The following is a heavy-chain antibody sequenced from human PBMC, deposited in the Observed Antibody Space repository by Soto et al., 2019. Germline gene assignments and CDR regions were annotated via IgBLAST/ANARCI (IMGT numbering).Heavy chain of an antibody. V-gene: IGHV5-51*01. CDR1: GYSFTSYW. CDR3: ARLPENSYGLLRSRLNYYYGMDV. D-gene: IGHD5-18*01. J-gene: IGHJ6*02. CDR2: IYPGDSDT. Sequence: GESLKISCKGSGYSFTSYWIGWVRQMPGKGLEWMGIIYPGDSDTRYSPSFQGQVTISADKSISTAYLQWSSLKASGTAMYYCARLPENSYGLLRSRLNYYYGMDVWGQGTTVTVSS.